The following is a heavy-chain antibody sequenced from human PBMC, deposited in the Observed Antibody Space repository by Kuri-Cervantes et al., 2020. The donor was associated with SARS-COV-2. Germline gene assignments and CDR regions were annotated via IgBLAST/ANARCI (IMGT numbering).Heavy chain of an antibody. V-gene: IGHV3-20*04. J-gene: IGHJ3*02. Sequence: GESLKISCAASGFTFDDYGMSWVRQAPGKGLEWVSGINWNGGSTGYADSVKGRFTISRDNAKNSLYLQMNSLRAEDTALYYCAKVENYGNAFDIWGQGTMVTVSS. D-gene: IGHD1-7*01. CDR1: GFTFDDYG. CDR2: INWNGGST. CDR3: AKVENYGNAFDI.